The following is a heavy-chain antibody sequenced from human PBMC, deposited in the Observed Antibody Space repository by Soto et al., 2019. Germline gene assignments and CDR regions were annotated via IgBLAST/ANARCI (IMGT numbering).Heavy chain of an antibody. V-gene: IGHV4-61*08. CDR3: ARASGFDWLLLNHYGMDV. CDR2: IYYSGST. D-gene: IGHD3-9*01. CDR1: GGSISSGGYY. J-gene: IGHJ6*02. Sequence: SETLSLTCTVSGGSISSGGYYWSWIRQHPGKGLEWIGYIYYSGSTNYNPSLKSRVTISVDTSKNQFSLKLSSVTAADTAVYYCARASGFDWLLLNHYGMDVWGQGTTVTVSS.